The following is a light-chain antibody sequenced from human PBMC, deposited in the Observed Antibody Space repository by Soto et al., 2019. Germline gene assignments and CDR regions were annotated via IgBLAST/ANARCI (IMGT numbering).Light chain of an antibody. CDR3: CSYAGSYTYV. CDR2: DVS. V-gene: IGLV2-11*01. CDR1: SSVVGGYNY. Sequence: QSVLTQPRSVSGSPGQSVTISCTGTSSVVGGYNYVSWYQQHPGKAPKLMIYDVSKWPSGVPDRFSGSKSGNTASLTISGLQAEDEADYYCCSYAGSYTYVFGTGTKVTVL. J-gene: IGLJ1*01.